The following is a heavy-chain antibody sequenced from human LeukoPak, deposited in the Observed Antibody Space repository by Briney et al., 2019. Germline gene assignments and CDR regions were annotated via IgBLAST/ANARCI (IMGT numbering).Heavy chain of an antibody. V-gene: IGHV3-74*01. Sequence: GGSLRLSCAASGFTFSSYWMHWVRHAPGKGLVWVSRINSDGSSTSYADSVKGRFTISRDNSKNTLYLQMNSLRAEDTAVYYCAREALSGSYLPALFDYWGQGTLVTVSS. CDR3: AREALSGSYLPALFDY. CDR2: INSDGSST. J-gene: IGHJ4*02. CDR1: GFTFSSYW. D-gene: IGHD1-26*01.